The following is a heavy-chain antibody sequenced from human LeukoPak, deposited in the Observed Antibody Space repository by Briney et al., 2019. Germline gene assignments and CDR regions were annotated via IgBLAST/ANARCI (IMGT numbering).Heavy chain of an antibody. CDR3: AKVGAGPGSYTHFDY. Sequence: GGSLRLSCAASGFTFSSYWMSWVRQAPGKGLEWVANIKQDGSEKYYVDSVKGRFTISRDNAKNSLYLQMNSLRAEDTAVYYCAKVGAGPGSYTHFDYWGQGTLVTVSS. CDR1: GFTFSSYW. D-gene: IGHD3-10*01. CDR2: IKQDGSEK. J-gene: IGHJ4*02. V-gene: IGHV3-7*03.